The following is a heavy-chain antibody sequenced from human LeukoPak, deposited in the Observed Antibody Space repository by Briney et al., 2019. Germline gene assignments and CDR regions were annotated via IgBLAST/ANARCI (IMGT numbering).Heavy chain of an antibody. CDR3: AKDLGRYFDWLFSFDP. Sequence: PGRSQRLSCAASGFTFDDYAMHWVRQAPGKGLEWVSGISWNSGSIGYADSVKGRFTISRDNAKNSLYLQMNSLRAEDTALYYCAKDLGRYFDWLFSFDPWGQGTLVTVSS. CDR2: ISWNSGSI. D-gene: IGHD3-9*01. CDR1: GFTFDDYA. J-gene: IGHJ5*02. V-gene: IGHV3-9*01.